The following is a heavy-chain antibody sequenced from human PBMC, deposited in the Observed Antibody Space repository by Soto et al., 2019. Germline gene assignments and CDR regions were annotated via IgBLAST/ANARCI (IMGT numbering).Heavy chain of an antibody. CDR1: GFTFSSYA. Sequence: PGGSLRLSCAASGFTFSSYAMSWVRQAPGKGLEWVSAISGSGGSTYYADSVKGRFTISRDNSKNTLYLQMNSLRAEDTAVYYCAKGGHYCSSTSCYFSYYYMDVWGKGTTVTVSS. V-gene: IGHV3-23*01. CDR2: ISGSGGST. CDR3: AKGGHYCSSTSCYFSYYYMDV. J-gene: IGHJ6*03. D-gene: IGHD2-2*01.